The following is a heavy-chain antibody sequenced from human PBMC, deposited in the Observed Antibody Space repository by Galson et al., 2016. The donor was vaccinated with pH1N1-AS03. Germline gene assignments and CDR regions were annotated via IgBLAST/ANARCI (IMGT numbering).Heavy chain of an antibody. Sequence: SLRLSCAASGFTFDDYAMHWVRLAPGKGLEWVSGITWNSDSIGYAYSVKGRFTISRDNAQNSLYLQMNSLRSEDTALYYCTALDFWGQGTLVTVAS. CDR1: GFTFDDYA. CDR3: TALDF. CDR2: ITWNSDSI. V-gene: IGHV3-9*01. J-gene: IGHJ4*02.